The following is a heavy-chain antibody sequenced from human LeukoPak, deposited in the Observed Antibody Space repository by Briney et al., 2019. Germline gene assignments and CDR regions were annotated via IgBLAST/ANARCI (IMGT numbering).Heavy chain of an antibody. CDR1: GYTFTSYA. V-gene: IGHV1-3*01. J-gene: IGHJ6*02. CDR3: AVDPPYHYYGSGTPDYYGMDV. CDR2: INAGNGNT. Sequence: ASVKVSCKASGYTFTSYAMHWVRQAPGQRLEWMGWINAGNGNTKYSQKFQGRVTITRDTSASTAYMELSSLRSEDTAVYYCAVDPPYHYYGSGTPDYYGMDVWGQGTTVTVSS. D-gene: IGHD3-10*01.